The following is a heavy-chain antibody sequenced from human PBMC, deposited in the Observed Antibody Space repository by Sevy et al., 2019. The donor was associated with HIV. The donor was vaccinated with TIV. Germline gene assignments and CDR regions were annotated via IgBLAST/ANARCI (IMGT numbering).Heavy chain of an antibody. D-gene: IGHD3-16*01. CDR3: GGEGGGGGGARGGGDY. CDR2: INPNSGGT. J-gene: IGHJ4*02. Sequence: ASVKVSCKASGYTFTGYYMHWVRQAPGQGLEWMGWINPNSGGTNYAQKFQGRVTMTRDTSISTAYMELRRLRSDDAAGVYCGGEGGGGGGARGGGDYWGQGTLVTVSS. V-gene: IGHV1-2*02. CDR1: GYTFTGYY.